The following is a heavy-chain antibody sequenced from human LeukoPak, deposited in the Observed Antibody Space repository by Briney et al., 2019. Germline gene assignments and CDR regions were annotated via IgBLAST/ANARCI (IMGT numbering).Heavy chain of an antibody. CDR1: GGSFSGYY. D-gene: IGHD3-22*01. Sequence: SGTLSLTCAVYGGSFSGYYWSWIRQPPGKGLEWIGEINHSGSTNYNPSLKSRVTISVDTSKNQFSLKLSSVTAADTAVYYCARSGYYIFDYWGQGTLVTVSS. CDR2: INHSGST. CDR3: ARSGYYIFDY. V-gene: IGHV4-34*01. J-gene: IGHJ4*02.